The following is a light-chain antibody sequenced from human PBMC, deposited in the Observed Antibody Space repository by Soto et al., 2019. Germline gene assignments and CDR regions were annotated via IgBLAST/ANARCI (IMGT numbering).Light chain of an antibody. CDR2: WAS. V-gene: IGKV4-1*01. CDR1: QSVLYSSNNKNY. J-gene: IGKJ1*01. Sequence: DIVMTQSPDSLAVSLGERATINCKSSQSVLYSSNNKNYLAWYQQKPGQPPKLLIYWASTRESGVPDRFSGIGSVTEFTLTISSLQAEDVAVYDCQQYYSTPPTFGPGTKVEIK. CDR3: QQYYSTPPT.